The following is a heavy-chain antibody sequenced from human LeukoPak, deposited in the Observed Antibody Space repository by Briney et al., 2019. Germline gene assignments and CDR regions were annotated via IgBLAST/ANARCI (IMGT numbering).Heavy chain of an antibody. CDR1: GGTFNNSA. CDR2: IMPLFGTA. Sequence: ASVKVSCKTSGGTFNNSAISWVRQAPGQGLEWLGGIMPLFGTAGYAQKFQGRVTITKDESTRTVYLELTSLTSDDTAVYYCARDMTRYIAAAERLNFDYWGQGTLVTVSS. V-gene: IGHV1-69*05. D-gene: IGHD6-13*01. J-gene: IGHJ4*02. CDR3: ARDMTRYIAAAERLNFDY.